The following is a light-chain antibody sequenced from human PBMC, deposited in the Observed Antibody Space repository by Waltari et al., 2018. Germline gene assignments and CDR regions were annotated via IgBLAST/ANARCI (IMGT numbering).Light chain of an antibody. CDR2: QDS. Sequence: SYELTQPPSVSVSPGQTASITCSGDNWGDKYACWYQQKPGQSAVLVIYQDSKRTSGIPARFSDSNSDTTATLTISGTEAMEEADYYCQACDSSTMVFGGGTKLTVL. CDR3: QACDSSTMV. CDR1: NWGDKY. V-gene: IGLV3-1*01. J-gene: IGLJ2*01.